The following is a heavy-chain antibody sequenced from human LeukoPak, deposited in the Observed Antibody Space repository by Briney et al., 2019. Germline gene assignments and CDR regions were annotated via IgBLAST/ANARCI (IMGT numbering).Heavy chain of an antibody. J-gene: IGHJ6*02. CDR1: GGSISSSSYY. CDR3: ANDPSGYTYSGMDV. V-gene: IGHV4-39*01. D-gene: IGHD3-22*01. CDR2: IYYSGRT. Sequence: PSETLSLTCTVSGGSISSSSYYWGWIRQPPGKGLEWIGSIYYSGRTYYNPSLKRRVTISVDTSKSQFSLKLSSVPAADTAVYYCANDPSGYTYSGMDVWGPGTTVTVSS.